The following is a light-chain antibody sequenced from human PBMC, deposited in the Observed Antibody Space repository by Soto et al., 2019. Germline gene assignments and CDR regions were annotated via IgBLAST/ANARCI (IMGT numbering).Light chain of an antibody. CDR3: QQYGSSGT. Sequence: IGITQTAAHQLVYPGERAPLYCRASQSINSKLAWYQQKPGQAPRLLIYGASSRATGIPDRFSGSGSGTDFTLTISRLEPEDFAVYYCQQYGSSGTFGQGTKVDIK. CDR2: GAS. J-gene: IGKJ1*01. CDR1: QSINSK. V-gene: IGKV3-20*01.